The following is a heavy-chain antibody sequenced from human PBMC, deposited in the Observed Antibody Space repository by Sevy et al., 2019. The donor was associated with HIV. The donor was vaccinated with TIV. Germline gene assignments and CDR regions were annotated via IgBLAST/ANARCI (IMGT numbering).Heavy chain of an antibody. CDR2: IYYSGST. CDR1: GGSVSSGSYY. CDR3: ARDINWIYRWFDP. Sequence: SETLSLTCTVSGGSVSSGSYYWSWIRQPPGKGLEWIGYIYYSGSTNYNPSLKSRVTISVDTSKNQFSLKLSSVTAADTAVYYCARDINWIYRWFDPWGQGTLVTVSS. J-gene: IGHJ5*02. D-gene: IGHD1-7*01. V-gene: IGHV4-61*01.